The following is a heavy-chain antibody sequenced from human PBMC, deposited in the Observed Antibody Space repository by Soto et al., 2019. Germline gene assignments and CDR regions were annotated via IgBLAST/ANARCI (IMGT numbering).Heavy chain of an antibody. V-gene: IGHV4-31*03. J-gene: IGHJ5*02. CDR3: ARELACSSTSCYARAFDP. CDR1: GGSISSGGYY. Sequence: SETLSLTCTVSGGSISSGGYYWSWIRQHPGKGLEWIGYIYYSGSTYYNPSLKSRVTISVDTSKNQFSLKLSSVTAADTAVYYCARELACSSTSCYARAFDPWGQGTLVTVSS. D-gene: IGHD2-2*01. CDR2: IYYSGST.